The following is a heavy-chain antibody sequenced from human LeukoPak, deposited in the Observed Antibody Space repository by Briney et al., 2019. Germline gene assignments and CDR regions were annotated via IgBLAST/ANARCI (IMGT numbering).Heavy chain of an antibody. CDR3: ARTGASSSWYYYYYGMDV. J-gene: IGHJ6*02. Sequence: GGSLTLSCAASGFTFSSYWMSWVRQAPGKGLEWVANIKQDGSEKYYVDSVKGQFTISRDNAKNSLYLQMNSLRAEDTAVYYCARTGASSSWYYYYYGMDVWGQGTTVTVSS. D-gene: IGHD6-13*01. CDR1: GFTFSSYW. CDR2: IKQDGSEK. V-gene: IGHV3-7*01.